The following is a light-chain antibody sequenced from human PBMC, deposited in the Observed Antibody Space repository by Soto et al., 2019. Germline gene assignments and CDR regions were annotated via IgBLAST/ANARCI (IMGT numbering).Light chain of an antibody. J-gene: IGKJ1*01. CDR1: QSLFHSDGNTY. V-gene: IGKV2-24*01. CDR2: KIS. CDR3: MQATQFPWT. Sequence: DLVMTQTPLSSPVTLGQPASISCRSSQSLFHSDGNTYLSWFQQRQGQPPRLLIYKISNRFYVVPDRFSGSGAGIDFTLTISRVEAEDVGVYYCMQATQFPWTFGQGNKVEIQ.